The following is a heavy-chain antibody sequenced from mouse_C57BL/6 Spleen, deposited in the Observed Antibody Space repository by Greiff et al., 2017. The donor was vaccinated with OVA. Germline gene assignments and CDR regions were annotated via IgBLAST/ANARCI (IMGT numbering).Heavy chain of an antibody. CDR3: TRANWDGAMDY. V-gene: IGHV1-15*01. CDR2: IDPETGGT. CDR1: GYTFTDYE. Sequence: LQESGAELVRPGASVTLSCKASGYTFTDYEMHWVKQTPVHGLEWIGAIDPETGGTAYNQKFKGKAILTADKSSSTAYMELRSLTSEDSAVYYCTRANWDGAMDYWGQGTSVTVSS. D-gene: IGHD4-1*01. J-gene: IGHJ4*01.